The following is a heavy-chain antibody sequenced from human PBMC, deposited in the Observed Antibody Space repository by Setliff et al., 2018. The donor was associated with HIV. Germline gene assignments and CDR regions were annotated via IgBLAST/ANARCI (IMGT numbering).Heavy chain of an antibody. Sequence: PGGSLRLSCAASGFSFSNYGMHWVRQAPGRGLEWVSIIWYDGSNKFYADSVKGRFTISRDNSKNTLYLQMNNLRVEDTAVYYCAKGQLPYCTNGVCYAIDYWGQGTLVTVSS. J-gene: IGHJ4*02. V-gene: IGHV3-33*06. CDR2: IWYDGSNK. CDR3: AKGQLPYCTNGVCYAIDY. D-gene: IGHD2-8*01. CDR1: GFSFSNYG.